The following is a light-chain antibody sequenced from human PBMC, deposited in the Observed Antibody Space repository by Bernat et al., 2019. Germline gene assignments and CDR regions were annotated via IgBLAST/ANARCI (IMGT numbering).Light chain of an antibody. CDR1: NSDIGSYNY. CDR3: SSSTRSATYV. Sequence: QSALTQPASVSGSPGQSITISCIGTNSDIGSYNYVSWYQQHPGKAPNLLIYAVANRPSGVSNRFSASKSGNTASLTISGLQAEDESDYYCSSSTRSATYVFGTGTKVTVL. V-gene: IGLV2-14*03. CDR2: AVA. J-gene: IGLJ1*01.